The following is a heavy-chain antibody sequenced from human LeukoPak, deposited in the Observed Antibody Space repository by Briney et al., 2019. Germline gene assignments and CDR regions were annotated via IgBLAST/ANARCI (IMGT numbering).Heavy chain of an antibody. J-gene: IGHJ6*03. CDR2: MNPNSGNT. CDR3: ASYDILTGYYGYYYYYMDV. CDR1: GYTFTGYY. D-gene: IGHD3-9*01. Sequence: ASVKVSCKASGYTFTGYYMHWVRQATGQGLEWMGWMNPNSGNTGYAQKFQGRVTMTRNTSISTAYMELSSLRSEDTAVYYCASYDILTGYYGYYYYYMDVWGKGTTVTISS. V-gene: IGHV1-8*02.